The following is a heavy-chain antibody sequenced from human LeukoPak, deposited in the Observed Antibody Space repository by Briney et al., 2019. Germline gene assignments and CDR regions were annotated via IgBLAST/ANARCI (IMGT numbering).Heavy chain of an antibody. V-gene: IGHV1-2*02. CDR3: ARDMTGGIWARATSFDR. CDR2: INPDTGGS. J-gene: IGHJ4*02. D-gene: IGHD1-14*01. Sequence: ASVKVSCKTSGDTFSAFYMHWVRHAPGQGPEWMRWINPDTGGSEYGQKFQGRVTFTTDTSSTTIYMEVRSLKSDDTPVYYCARDMTGGIWARATSFDRWGQGTLVTVSS. CDR1: GDTFSAFY.